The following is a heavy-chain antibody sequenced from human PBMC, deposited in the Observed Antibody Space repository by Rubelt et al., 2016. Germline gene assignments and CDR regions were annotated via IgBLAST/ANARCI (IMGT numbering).Heavy chain of an antibody. J-gene: IGHJ4*02. D-gene: IGHD6-13*01. CDR3: ARAPSSSWYYFDY. Sequence: DCLKGRVTISRDNAKKSLYLQMNSLRAEDTAVYYCARAPSSSWYYFDYWGQGTLVTVSS. V-gene: IGHV3-11*06.